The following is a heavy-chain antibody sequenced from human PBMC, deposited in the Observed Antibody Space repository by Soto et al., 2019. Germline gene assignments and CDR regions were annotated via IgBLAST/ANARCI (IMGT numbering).Heavy chain of an antibody. CDR2: ISYSGST. D-gene: IGHD2-15*01. CDR3: ARADPDASVGY. CDR1: GSYITSGDYH. Sequence: PSETLSLTCSVSGSYITSGDYHWTWIRQAPGKGLEWIGYISYSGSTYYNPSLKSRVTISADTSKNQFSLRMNSMIAADTAVYYCARADPDASVGYWGQGTLVTVSS. V-gene: IGHV4-30-4*02. J-gene: IGHJ4*02.